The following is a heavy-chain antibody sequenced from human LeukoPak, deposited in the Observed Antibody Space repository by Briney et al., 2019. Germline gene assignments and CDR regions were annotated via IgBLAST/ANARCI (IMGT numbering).Heavy chain of an antibody. CDR2: IYYSGST. CDR1: GGSISGYY. V-gene: IGHV4-59*08. CDR3: ARPYYDYVWGSSPLGY. J-gene: IGHJ4*02. Sequence: KASETLSLTCTVSGGSISGYYWSWIRQPPGKGLEWIGYIYYSGSTNYNPSLKSRVTISVDTSKNQFSLKLSSVTAADTAVYYCARPYYDYVWGSSPLGYWGQGTLVTVSS. D-gene: IGHD3-16*01.